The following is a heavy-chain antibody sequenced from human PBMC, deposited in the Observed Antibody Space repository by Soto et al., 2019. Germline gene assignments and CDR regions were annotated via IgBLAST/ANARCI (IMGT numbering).Heavy chain of an antibody. D-gene: IGHD4-17*01. J-gene: IGHJ6*02. CDR2: IYWDDDI. Sequence: QISLKESGPTLLKPTQTLTLTCTSSGFSLSTNEVGVGWIRQFPGKALEWLALIYWDDDIRYRPSLKSRLTITKDISKNKVVLTMTNMDPADTATYYCAHRWGTVPAYYNGLDVWGQGTTVTVSS. CDR1: GFSLSTNEVG. CDR3: AHRWGTVPAYYNGLDV. V-gene: IGHV2-5*02.